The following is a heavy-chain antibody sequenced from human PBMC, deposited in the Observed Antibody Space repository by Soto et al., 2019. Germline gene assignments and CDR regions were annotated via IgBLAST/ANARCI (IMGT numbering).Heavy chain of an antibody. D-gene: IGHD3-9*01. CDR2: IHGSGGSA. CDR1: GFTFRNYA. J-gene: IGHJ4*02. CDR3: AKFFLSGNGERDLFYF. V-gene: IGHV3-23*01. Sequence: AGGSLRLSCAASGFTFRNYAMSWVRQAPGKGLEWVSAIHGSGGSAYYADSVKGRFTVSRDDSKNTLYLQMSSLRVDDTALYYCAKFFLSGNGERDLFYFCGQGSLVPVSS.